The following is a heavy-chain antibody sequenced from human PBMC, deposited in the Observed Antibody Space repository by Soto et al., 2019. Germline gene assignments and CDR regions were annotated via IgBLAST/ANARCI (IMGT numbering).Heavy chain of an antibody. CDR3: AASGNYYDSSGAAVWDFDY. CDR1: GGSISSGGYY. J-gene: IGHJ4*02. V-gene: IGHV4-31*03. CDR2: IYYSGST. D-gene: IGHD3-22*01. Sequence: TLSLTCTVSGGSISSGGYYWSWIRQHPGKGLEWIGYIYYSGSTYYNPSLKSRVTISVDTSKNQFSLKLSSVTAADTAVYYCAASGNYYDSSGAAVWDFDYWGQGTLVTVSS.